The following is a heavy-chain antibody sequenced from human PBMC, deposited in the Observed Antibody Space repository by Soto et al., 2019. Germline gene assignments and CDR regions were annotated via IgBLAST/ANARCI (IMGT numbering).Heavy chain of an antibody. CDR2: LYTGDSA. CDR1: GFSVTDHY. V-gene: IGHV3-53*01. J-gene: IGHJ4*02. D-gene: IGHD3-9*01. CDR3: ARSFNDWTTYFDY. Sequence: GGSLRLSCAASGFSVTDHYMTWVRQAPGKGLEWVSVLYTGDSAYYGDSVKGRFTISRDSSTNTLYLQMNSLKVGDTAFYFCARSFNDWTTYFDYWSEGTLVTVSS.